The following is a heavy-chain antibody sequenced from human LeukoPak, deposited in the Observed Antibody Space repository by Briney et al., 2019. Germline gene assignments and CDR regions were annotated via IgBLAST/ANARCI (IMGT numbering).Heavy chain of an antibody. J-gene: IGHJ3*02. CDR3: AKSLLTTASGTGRAFDI. CDR2: ISNDGVYF. V-gene: IGHV3-21*01. D-gene: IGHD1-26*01. Sequence: GGSLRLSCAASGFTFSSYSMNWVRQAPGKGLEWVSSISNDGVYFYYADSVKGRFTISRDNAKNSVFLQMNSLRADDTAVYYCAKSLLTTASGTGRAFDIWGQGTMVTVSA. CDR1: GFTFSSYS.